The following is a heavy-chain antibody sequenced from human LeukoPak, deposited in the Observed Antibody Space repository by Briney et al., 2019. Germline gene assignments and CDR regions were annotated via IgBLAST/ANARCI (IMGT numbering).Heavy chain of an antibody. D-gene: IGHD5-18*01. J-gene: IGHJ4*02. V-gene: IGHV1-2*02. Sequence: ASVKVSCKASGYTFTGYYMHWVRQAPGQGLEWMGWINPNSGGTNHAQKFQGRVTMTRDTSISTAYMELSRLRSDDTAVYYCARDGARYSYGSGYWGQGTLVTVSS. CDR3: ARDGARYSYGSGY. CDR1: GYTFTGYY. CDR2: INPNSGGT.